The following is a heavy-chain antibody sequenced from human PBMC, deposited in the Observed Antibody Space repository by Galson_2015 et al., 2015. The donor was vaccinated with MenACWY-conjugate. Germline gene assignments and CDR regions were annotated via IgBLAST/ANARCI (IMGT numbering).Heavy chain of an antibody. CDR3: AKQHKVAGHSDY. Sequence: ETLSLTCTVSGGSISSRSDFWGWIRQPPGKGLEWIGSIYYDGSTYYNPSLKSRVSISVATSKNQFSLNLRSVTAADTAVYFCAKQHKVAGHSDYWGQGNLVTVSS. V-gene: IGHV4-39*01. J-gene: IGHJ4*02. CDR1: GGSISSRSDF. D-gene: IGHD6-19*01. CDR2: IYYDGST.